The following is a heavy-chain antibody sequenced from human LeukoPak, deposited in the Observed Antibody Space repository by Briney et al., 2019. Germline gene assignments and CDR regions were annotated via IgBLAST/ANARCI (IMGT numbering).Heavy chain of an antibody. D-gene: IGHD1-26*01. CDR1: GFTFSSYA. V-gene: IGHV3-23*01. Sequence: PGGSLRLSCAASGFTFSSYAMNWVRQAPGKGLEWVSAISGGGDITYYAGSVNDRFTISRANSKNTMYLQVSSMRADDTAVDYCAKAHSGSFYGGIHWGQGTMVTVSS. CDR2: ISGGGDIT. CDR3: AKAHSGSFYGGIH. J-gene: IGHJ1*01.